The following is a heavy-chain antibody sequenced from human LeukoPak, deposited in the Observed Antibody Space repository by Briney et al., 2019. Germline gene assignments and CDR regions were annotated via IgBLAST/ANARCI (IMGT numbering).Heavy chain of an antibody. CDR1: GYTSTGYY. CDR2: ISAYNGNT. J-gene: IGHJ4*02. D-gene: IGHD6-13*01. CDR3: ARDKVAAAGTIDY. Sequence: ASVKVSCKASGYTSTGYYIHWVRQAPGQGLEWMGWISAYNGNTKYAQKVQGRVTMTTDTSTSTAYMEVGSLRSDDTAVYYCARDKVAAAGTIDYWGQGTLVTVSS. V-gene: IGHV1-18*04.